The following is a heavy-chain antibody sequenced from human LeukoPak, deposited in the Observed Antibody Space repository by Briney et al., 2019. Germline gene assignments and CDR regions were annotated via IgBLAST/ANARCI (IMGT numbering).Heavy chain of an antibody. D-gene: IGHD6-13*01. CDR1: GFTFSDYY. CDR3: AYSSSWSNFDY. CDR2: IGGSGATI. V-gene: IGHV3-11*04. Sequence: GGSLRLSCAASGFTFSDYYMSWLRQAPGKGLEWVSYIGGSGATIYYADSVKGRFTISRDNAKNSLYLQMNSLRAEDTAVYYCAYSSSWSNFDYWGQGTLVTVSS. J-gene: IGHJ4*02.